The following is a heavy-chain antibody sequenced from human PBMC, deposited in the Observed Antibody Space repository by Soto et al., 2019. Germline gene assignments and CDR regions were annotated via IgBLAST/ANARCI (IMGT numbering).Heavy chain of an antibody. J-gene: IGHJ5*02. CDR1: GGTFSSYT. CDR2: IIPILGIA. CDR3: ARDRDEYRDTYFDWLEWFDP. D-gene: IGHD3-9*01. V-gene: IGHV1-69*04. Sequence: GASVKVSCKASGGTFSSYTISWVRQAPGQGLEWMGRIIPILGIANYAQKFQGRVTITADKSTSTAYMELSSLRSEDTAVYYCARDRDEYRDTYFDWLEWFDPWGQGTLVTVSS.